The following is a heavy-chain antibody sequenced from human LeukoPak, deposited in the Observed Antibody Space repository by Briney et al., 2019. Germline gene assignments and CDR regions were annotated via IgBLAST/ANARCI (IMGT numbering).Heavy chain of an antibody. CDR2: ISAYNGNT. Sequence: GASVKVSCKASGYTFTSYGISWVRQAPGQGLEWMGWISAYNGNTNYAQKLQGRVTMTTDTSTSTAYMELRSLRSDDTAVYYCARVATRPNYGSGSYYWGKRAENDYWGQGTLVTVSS. V-gene: IGHV1-18*01. D-gene: IGHD3-10*01. CDR3: ARVATRPNYGSGSYYWGKRAENDY. CDR1: GYTFTSYG. J-gene: IGHJ4*02.